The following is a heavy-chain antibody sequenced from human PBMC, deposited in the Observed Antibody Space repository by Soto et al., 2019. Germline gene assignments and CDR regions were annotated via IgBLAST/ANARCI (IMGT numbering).Heavy chain of an antibody. D-gene: IGHD3-22*01. CDR2: TSNDGVNA. CDR1: GFTFSSYA. J-gene: IGHJ4*02. V-gene: IGHV3-30-3*01. Sequence: QVQLVESGGGLVQPGRSLRLSCAASGFTFSSYAMHWVRQPTGKGLEWVSATSNDGVNAYYADSVKGRFTISRDNSKNTLYLQMKNLGPEDTAVYYCARDLRYYNSRGYYGFFDYGGQGTLVTVSS. CDR3: ARDLRYYNSRGYYGFFDY.